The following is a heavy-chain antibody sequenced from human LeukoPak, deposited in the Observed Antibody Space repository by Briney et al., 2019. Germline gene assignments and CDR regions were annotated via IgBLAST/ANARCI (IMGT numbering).Heavy chain of an antibody. J-gene: IGHJ3*02. V-gene: IGHV4-34*01. CDR1: GGSFSGYY. CDR2: INHSGST. D-gene: IGHD6-13*01. CDR3: ARMTLIAAAGIGDAFDI. Sequence: SETLSLTCAVYGGSFSGYYWSWIRQPPGKGLEWIGEINHSGSTNYNPSLKSRVTISVDTSKNQFSLKLSSVTAADTAVYYCARMTLIAAAGIGDAFDIWGQGTMVTVSS.